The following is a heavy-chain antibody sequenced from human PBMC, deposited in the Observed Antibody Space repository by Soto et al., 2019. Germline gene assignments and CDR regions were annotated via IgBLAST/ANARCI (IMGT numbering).Heavy chain of an antibody. CDR2: IYHSGTT. CDR1: GDSITGSY. V-gene: IGHV4-59*01. Sequence: SETLSLTFTVSGDSITGSYWSWIRQPPGKTLEWIGYIYHSGTTTYNPSLKSRVSISVDTSKNQFSLRLTSVIAADTAVYYCARDMPYAAGSLAGCDYWGQGIQVTVSS. CDR3: ARDMPYAAGSLAGCDY. J-gene: IGHJ4*02. D-gene: IGHD1-26*01.